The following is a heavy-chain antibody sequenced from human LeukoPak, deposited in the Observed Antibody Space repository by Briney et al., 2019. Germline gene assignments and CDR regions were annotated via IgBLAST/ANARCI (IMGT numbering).Heavy chain of an antibody. CDR1: GYTFTSYG. V-gene: IGHV1-18*01. CDR3: ATTYYYDSSGYYTAPSFDY. Sequence: ASVKVSCKASGYTFTSYGISWVRQAPGQGLEWMGWISAYNGNTNYAQKLQGRVTMTTDTSTSTAYMELSSLRSEDTAVYYCATTYYYDSSGYYTAPSFDYWGQGTLVTVSS. J-gene: IGHJ4*02. D-gene: IGHD3-22*01. CDR2: ISAYNGNT.